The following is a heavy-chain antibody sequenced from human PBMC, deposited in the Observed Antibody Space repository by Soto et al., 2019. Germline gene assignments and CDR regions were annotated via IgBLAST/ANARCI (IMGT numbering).Heavy chain of an antibody. J-gene: IGHJ6*02. CDR2: MYYSGRT. CDR3: ARHGNTMTTGYYYGMDV. V-gene: IGHV4-39*01. CDR1: GASISSSNYY. Sequence: KSSETLSLTCTVSGASISSSNYYWGWIRQPPGRGLEWIGTMYYSGRTYYNPSLKSRVTTSVDTSKNQFSLKLSAVTATDTAVYYCARHGNTMTTGYYYGMDVWGQGTTVIVSS. D-gene: IGHD4-17*01.